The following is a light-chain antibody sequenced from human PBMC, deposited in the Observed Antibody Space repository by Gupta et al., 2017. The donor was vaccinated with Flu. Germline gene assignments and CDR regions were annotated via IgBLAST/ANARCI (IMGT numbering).Light chain of an antibody. V-gene: IGLV3-1*01. CDR1: KLGDNY. CDR3: QESASSTAIYV. CDR2: HDS. Sequence: SYELTQPPSVSVSPGQTASITCSGDKLGDNYACWYQQKPGQYPVLGIYHDSKRPSGIPERFSGSNSGNTATLNTSGTQAMDEADDYCQESASSTAIYVFGTGTKVTVL. J-gene: IGLJ1*01.